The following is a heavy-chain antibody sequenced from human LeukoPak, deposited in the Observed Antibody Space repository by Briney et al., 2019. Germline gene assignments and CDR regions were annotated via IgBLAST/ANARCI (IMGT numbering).Heavy chain of an antibody. CDR1: GGTFSSYA. CDR3: ATTTGGYDAGPFERDAFDI. D-gene: IGHD5-12*01. V-gene: IGHV1-69*04. CDR2: IIPILGIA. Sequence: SVKVSCKASGGTFSSYAISRVRQAPGQGLEWMGRIIPILGIANYAQKFQGRVTITADKSTSTAYMELSSLRSEDTAVYYCATTTGGYDAGPFERDAFDIWGQGTMVTVSS. J-gene: IGHJ3*02.